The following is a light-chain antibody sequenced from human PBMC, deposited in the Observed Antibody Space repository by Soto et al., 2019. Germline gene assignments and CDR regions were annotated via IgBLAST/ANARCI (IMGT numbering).Light chain of an antibody. Sequence: DIQMTPSPSTLSASVGDRVIITCRAIQSISSWLAWYQQKPGKAPKLLIYAASNLETGVPSRFSGSGSGTDFTFTISSLQPEDIATYYCQQYENLPITFGQGTRLEI. J-gene: IGKJ5*01. CDR1: QSISSW. V-gene: IGKV1-33*01. CDR3: QQYENLPIT. CDR2: AAS.